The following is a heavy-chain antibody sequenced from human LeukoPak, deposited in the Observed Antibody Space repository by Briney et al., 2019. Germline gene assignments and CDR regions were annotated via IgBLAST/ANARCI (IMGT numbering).Heavy chain of an antibody. J-gene: IGHJ4*02. Sequence: SVKVSCKASGGTFSSYTINWVRQAPGQGLEWMGGIIPVFGTANYAQKFQGRVTITADESTSTAYMELSSLRSEDTAVYYCARDSGYKEGIAAVYWGQGTLVTVSS. V-gene: IGHV1-69*01. CDR1: GGTFSSYT. CDR2: IIPVFGTA. D-gene: IGHD6-25*01. CDR3: ARDSGYKEGIAAVY.